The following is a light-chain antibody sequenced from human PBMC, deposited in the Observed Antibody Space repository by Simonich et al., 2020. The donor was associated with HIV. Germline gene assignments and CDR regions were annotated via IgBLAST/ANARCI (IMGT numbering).Light chain of an antibody. CDR3: QQYGSSPTWT. V-gene: IGKV3D-20*01. CDR2: DAS. CDR1: QSVSSSY. J-gene: IGKJ1*01. Sequence: EIVLTQSPGTLSLSPGERATLSCRASQSVSSSYLAWFQQKPGLAPRLLIYDASSRATGIPDRFSGSRSGTDFTLTISRLEPEDFAVYYCQQYGSSPTWTFGQWTKVEIK.